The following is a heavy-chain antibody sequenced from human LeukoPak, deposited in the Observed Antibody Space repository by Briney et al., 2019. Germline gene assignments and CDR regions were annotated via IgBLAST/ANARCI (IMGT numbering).Heavy chain of an antibody. Sequence: SETLSLTCTVSGGSFTNHFWNWIRQPLGKGLEWIGEISGNGNTRYNPSLSSRVTISVDTSKNQFSLRLNSVTAADTAVYYCARDPGGTGTSDFDFWGQGTLVTVSS. D-gene: IGHD1-7*01. CDR2: ISGNGNT. J-gene: IGHJ4*02. CDR1: GGSFTNHF. V-gene: IGHV4-59*11. CDR3: ARDPGGTGTSDFDF.